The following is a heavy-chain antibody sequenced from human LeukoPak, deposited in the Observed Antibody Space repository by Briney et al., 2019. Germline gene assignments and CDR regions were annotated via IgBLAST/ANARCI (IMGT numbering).Heavy chain of an antibody. CDR2: TYTSGST. CDR1: GGSISSYY. Sequence: PSETLSLTCTVSGGSISSYYWSWIRQPAGKGLEWIGRTYTSGSTDYNLSLKSRVTISLDASKNQFSLKLSSVTAADTAVYYCAGGAVPPAIQFFQHWGQGTLVTVAS. V-gene: IGHV4-4*07. CDR3: AGGAVPPAIQFFQH. D-gene: IGHD2-2*02. J-gene: IGHJ1*01.